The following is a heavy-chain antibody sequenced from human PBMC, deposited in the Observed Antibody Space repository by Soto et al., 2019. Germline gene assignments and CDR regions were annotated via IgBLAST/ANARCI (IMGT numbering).Heavy chain of an antibody. V-gene: IGHV3-48*03. D-gene: IGHD2-21*01. Sequence: GGSLRLSCAASGFICTSYDMSWVRQAPGKGLEWVSYIGPYGNTIYYADSVKGRFTISRDDATNSLYLQMNSLRTEDTAVYYCARDDHTYGVYWGQGTPVTVSS. J-gene: IGHJ4*02. CDR3: ARDDHTYGVY. CDR2: IGPYGNTI. CDR1: GFICTSYD.